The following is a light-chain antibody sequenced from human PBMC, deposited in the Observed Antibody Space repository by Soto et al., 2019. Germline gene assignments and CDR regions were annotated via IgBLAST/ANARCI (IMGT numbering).Light chain of an antibody. V-gene: IGLV1-44*01. J-gene: IGLJ3*02. CDR2: SSN. CDR1: SSNIGNNP. Sequence: QSVLTQPPSASGTPGQSVTISCSGNSSNIGNNPVNWYQQLPGTAPKLLIYSSNQRPSGVPYRISGSKSGASASLAITVLQSDDEADYYCGTWDDSLKRYMFGGGTKLTVL. CDR3: GTWDDSLKRYM.